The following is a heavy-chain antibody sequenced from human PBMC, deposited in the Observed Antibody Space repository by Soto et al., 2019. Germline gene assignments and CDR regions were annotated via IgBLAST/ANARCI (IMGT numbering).Heavy chain of an antibody. D-gene: IGHD6-19*01. J-gene: IGHJ3*02. CDR1: GYIFTAYH. CDR3: ARSSAKYSSGLDGFGI. CDR2: INPNSGDT. Sequence: ASVKVSCKASGYIFTAYHMHWVRQAPGQGLEWMGWINPNSGDTNYAQKIQGRVTMTRDTSIITAYMKLSSLRSDDTAVYYCARSSAKYSSGLDGFGIWGRGTKVTV. V-gene: IGHV1-2*02.